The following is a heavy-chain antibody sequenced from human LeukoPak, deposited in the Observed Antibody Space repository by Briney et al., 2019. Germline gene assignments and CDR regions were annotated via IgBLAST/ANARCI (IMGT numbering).Heavy chain of an antibody. Sequence: ASVKVSCKASGGTFSSYAVSWVRQAPGQGLEWMGGIIPIFGTTSYAQKFQGRVTITADGSTTTAYMELSSLRYEDTAVYYCASIGSSAYIPFDYWGQGTLVTVSS. V-gene: IGHV1-69*13. CDR1: GGTFSSYA. CDR3: ASIGSSAYIPFDY. CDR2: IIPIFGTT. D-gene: IGHD3-22*01. J-gene: IGHJ4*02.